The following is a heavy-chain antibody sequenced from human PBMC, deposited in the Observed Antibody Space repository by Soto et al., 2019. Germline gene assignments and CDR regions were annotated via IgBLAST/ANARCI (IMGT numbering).Heavy chain of an antibody. CDR3: ARYPQGGSYHYCYHGMEV. J-gene: IGHJ6*02. CDR1: GGTFSSYA. V-gene: IGHV1-69*13. D-gene: IGHD1-26*01. CDR2: IIPIFGTA. Sequence: SVKVSCKASGGTFSSYAISWVRQAPGQGLEWMGGIIPIFGTANYAQKFQGRVTITADESTSTAYMELSSLRSEDTAVYYCARYPQGGSYHYCYHGMEVWGQGTTFTDPS.